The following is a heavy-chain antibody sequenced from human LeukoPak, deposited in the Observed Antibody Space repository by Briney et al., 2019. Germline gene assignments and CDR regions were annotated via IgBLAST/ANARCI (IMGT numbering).Heavy chain of an antibody. J-gene: IGHJ3*02. CDR1: GFTFNSYW. Sequence: GGSLRLSCAAPGFTFNSYWMHWVRQAPGKGLEWVSVIYSGGSTYYADSVKGRFSISRDNSKNTVDLQMNSLRAEDTAVYYCARDSGGNDAFDIWGQGTMVTVSS. D-gene: IGHD4-23*01. CDR2: IYSGGST. V-gene: IGHV3-53*01. CDR3: ARDSGGNDAFDI.